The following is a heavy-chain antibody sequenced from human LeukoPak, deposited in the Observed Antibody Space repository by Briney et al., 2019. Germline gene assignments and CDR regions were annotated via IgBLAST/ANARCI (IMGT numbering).Heavy chain of an antibody. V-gene: IGHV4-4*07. J-gene: IGHJ4*02. CDR3: VREGPSWGSL. CDR2: IFTTGGA. Sequence: SETLSLTCTVSGGSIGTYYWSWIRQPARKGLEWIGRIFTTGGANYNPSLKSRVTMSLDTSKNLFSLKLNSVTAADTAVYCCVREGPSWGSLWGQGALVTVPS. CDR1: GGSIGTYY. D-gene: IGHD7-27*01.